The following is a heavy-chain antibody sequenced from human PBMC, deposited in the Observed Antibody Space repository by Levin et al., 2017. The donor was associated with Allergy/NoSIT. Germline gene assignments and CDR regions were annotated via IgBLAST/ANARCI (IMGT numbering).Heavy chain of an antibody. V-gene: IGHV4-59*01. CDR2: ISYSGNS. J-gene: IGHJ6*02. CDR1: GDSISSYF. CDR3: ARDRVTAADGTYYFYGMDV. D-gene: IGHD6-13*01. Sequence: SETLSLTCTVSGDSISSYFWSWIRQPPGKGLEWIGYISYSGNSKYNPSLKSRVTISVDTSKNQFSLKLRSVTAADTAIYYYARDRVTAADGTYYFYGMDVWGQGTTVTVSS.